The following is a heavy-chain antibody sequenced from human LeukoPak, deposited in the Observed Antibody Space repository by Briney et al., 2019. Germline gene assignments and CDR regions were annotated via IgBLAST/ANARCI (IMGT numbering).Heavy chain of an antibody. Sequence: GGSLRLSCAASGFTFSSYSLNWVRQAPGKGLEWVSFISSSGSYIYYADSVKGRFTISRDNAKNSLYLQMNSLRDEDTAVYYCARDERSTVTTIDYWGQGTLVTVSS. J-gene: IGHJ4*02. CDR2: ISSSGSYI. CDR1: GFTFSSYS. D-gene: IGHD4-17*01. V-gene: IGHV3-21*01. CDR3: ARDERSTVTTIDY.